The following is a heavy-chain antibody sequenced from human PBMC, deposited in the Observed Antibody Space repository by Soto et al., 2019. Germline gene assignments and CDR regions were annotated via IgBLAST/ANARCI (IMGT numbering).Heavy chain of an antibody. Sequence: QVQLQESGPGLVKPSETLSLTCTVSGGSVRSGSYYWSWIRQPPGKGLEWIGYIYYSGTTNYNPSLKRRVTISVDTSKNQFSLKLSSVTAADTAVYYCARVEDYGDYFDYWGQGTLVTVSS. J-gene: IGHJ4*02. CDR3: ARVEDYGDYFDY. CDR2: IYYSGTT. V-gene: IGHV4-61*01. CDR1: GGSVRSGSYY. D-gene: IGHD4-17*01.